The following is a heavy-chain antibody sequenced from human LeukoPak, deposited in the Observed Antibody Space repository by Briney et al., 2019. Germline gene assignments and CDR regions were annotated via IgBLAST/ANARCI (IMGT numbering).Heavy chain of an antibody. D-gene: IGHD2-2*02. CDR2: ISAYNGNT. V-gene: IGHV1-18*01. Sequence: ASVTVSCKASGYTFTSYGISWVRQAPGQGLEWMGWISAYNGNTNYAQKLQGRVTMTTDTSTSTAYMELRSLRSDDTAVYYCARDRGVPAAIFYYYYGMDVWGQGTTVTVSS. J-gene: IGHJ6*02. CDR1: GYTFTSYG. CDR3: ARDRGVPAAIFYYYYGMDV.